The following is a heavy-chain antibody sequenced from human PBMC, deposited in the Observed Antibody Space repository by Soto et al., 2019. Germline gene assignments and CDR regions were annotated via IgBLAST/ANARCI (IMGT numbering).Heavy chain of an antibody. D-gene: IGHD3-10*01. V-gene: IGHV3-33*01. CDR2: IWYDGSNK. CDR1: GFTFSSYG. J-gene: IGHJ6*02. Sequence: QVQLVESGGGVVQPGRSLRLSCAASGFTFSSYGMHWVRQAPGKGLEWVAVIWYDGSNKYYADSVKGRFTISRDNSKNTLYLQMNSLRAEDTAVYYCARDATMVRGVHGMDVWGQGTTVTVSS. CDR3: ARDATMVRGVHGMDV.